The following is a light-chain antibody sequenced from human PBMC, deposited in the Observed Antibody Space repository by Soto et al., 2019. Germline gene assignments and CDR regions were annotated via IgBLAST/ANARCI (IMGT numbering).Light chain of an antibody. J-gene: IGLJ3*02. Sequence: QAVVTQPPSASASLGASVTLTCTLSSGYSNYKVDWHQQRPGKGPRFVMRVGTGGIVGSKGDGFPDRFSVLGSGLNRYLTIKNIQEEDESDYHCGADHGSGSNFAVFGGGTKLTVL. CDR2: VGTGGIVG. CDR3: GADHGSGSNFAV. V-gene: IGLV9-49*01. CDR1: SGYSNYK.